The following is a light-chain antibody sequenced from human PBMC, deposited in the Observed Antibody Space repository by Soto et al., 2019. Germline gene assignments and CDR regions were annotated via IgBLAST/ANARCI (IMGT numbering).Light chain of an antibody. CDR1: QNIRNS. J-gene: IGKJ5*01. CDR3: QQSYSTPSIT. CDR2: STS. V-gene: IGKV1-39*01. Sequence: DIQMTQAPSSLSASVGDRVTITCRASQNIRNSLNWYQQKPGKAPKLLISSTSSLQSGGPSRFSGSGSGTDFTLTISSLQPEDFASYYCQQSYSTPSITFGQGTRLEI.